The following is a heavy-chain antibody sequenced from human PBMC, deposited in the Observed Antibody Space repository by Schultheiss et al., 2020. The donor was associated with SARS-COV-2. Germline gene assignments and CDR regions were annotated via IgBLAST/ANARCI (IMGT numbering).Heavy chain of an antibody. V-gene: IGHV3-11*01. CDR3: AKQLWNGDS. D-gene: IGHD1-1*01. CDR1: GFTFSYAR. CDR2: ISSSGTTI. Sequence: GGSLRLSCAASGFTFSYARMSWVRQAPGKGLEWLSYISSSGTTIYYADSVKGRFTISRDNAKNSLYLQMNSLRAEDTAIYYCAKQLWNGDSWGQGTLVTVSS. J-gene: IGHJ4*02.